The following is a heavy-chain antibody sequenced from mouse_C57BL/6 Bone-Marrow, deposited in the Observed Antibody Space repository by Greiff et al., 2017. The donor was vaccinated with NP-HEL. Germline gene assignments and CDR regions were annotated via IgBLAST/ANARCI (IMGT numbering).Heavy chain of an antibody. CDR1: GYTFTSYW. V-gene: IGHV1-55*01. CDR3: ASYAIITPAGCAY. J-gene: IGHJ3*01. D-gene: IGHD1-1*01. Sequence: QVQLQQPGAELVKPGASVKMSCKASGYTFTSYWITWVKQRPGQGLEWIGDIYPGSGSTNYNEKFKSKATLTVDTSSSTAYMQLSSLTSEDSAVYYCASYAIITPAGCAYWGQGILVTVSA. CDR2: IYPGSGST.